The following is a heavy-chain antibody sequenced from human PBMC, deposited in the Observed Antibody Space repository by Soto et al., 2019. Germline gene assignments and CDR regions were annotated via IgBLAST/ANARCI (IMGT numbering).Heavy chain of an antibody. Sequence: PGGSLRLSCAASGFTFSNYAMTWVRQAPAKGLEWVSSITGSGDTTYYADSVKGRFTISRDNAKKSLYLQMNSLGAEDTAVYFCARAWGRYPPHRGFDYWGQGTLVTVSS. CDR2: ITGSGDTT. D-gene: IGHD3-16*01. CDR1: GFTFSNYA. J-gene: IGHJ4*02. CDR3: ARAWGRYPPHRGFDY. V-gene: IGHV3-23*01.